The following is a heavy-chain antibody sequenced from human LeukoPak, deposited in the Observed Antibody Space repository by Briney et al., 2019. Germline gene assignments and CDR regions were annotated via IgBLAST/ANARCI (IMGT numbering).Heavy chain of an antibody. D-gene: IGHD1-26*01. CDR2: IYYSGTT. CDR1: GGSVSNYY. V-gene: IGHV4-59*02. Sequence: SETLSLTCTVSGGSVSNYYWSWVRQPPGKGLEWIGYIYYSGTTSYNPSLKSRLTISVDTSKSQLSLKLSSVTAADTAVYYCARDLGSGKYYSYFDYWGQGTLVTVSS. CDR3: ARDLGSGKYYSYFDY. J-gene: IGHJ4*02.